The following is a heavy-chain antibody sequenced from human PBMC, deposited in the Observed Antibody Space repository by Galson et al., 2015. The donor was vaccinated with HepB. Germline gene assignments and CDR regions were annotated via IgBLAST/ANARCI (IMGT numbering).Heavy chain of an antibody. D-gene: IGHD4-17*01. CDR1: GYTFTNYW. Sequence: SGAEVKKPGECLKISCKGSGYTFTNYWIGWVRQLPGKGLECMGIIYGDDSDIRYSPSFQGQVTMSVDKSISTAYLQWSSLKASDTAMYFCARMYGDYEKIDFWGQGTLVTVSS. J-gene: IGHJ4*02. CDR2: IYGDDSDI. V-gene: IGHV5-51*03. CDR3: ARMYGDYEKIDF.